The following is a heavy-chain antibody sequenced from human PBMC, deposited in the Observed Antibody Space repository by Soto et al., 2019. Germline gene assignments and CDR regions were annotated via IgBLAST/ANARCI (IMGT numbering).Heavy chain of an antibody. CDR1: GFTFSSYA. Sequence: GGSLRLSCAASGFTFSSYAMSWVRQAPGQGLEWVSAISGSGGTTYYADSVKGRFTISRDNSENTLYLQMNSLRAEDTAVYYCAKDRGYSGYDNWFESWGQGTLVTVSS. D-gene: IGHD5-12*01. J-gene: IGHJ5*01. CDR2: ISGSGGTT. CDR3: AKDRGYSGYDNWFES. V-gene: IGHV3-23*01.